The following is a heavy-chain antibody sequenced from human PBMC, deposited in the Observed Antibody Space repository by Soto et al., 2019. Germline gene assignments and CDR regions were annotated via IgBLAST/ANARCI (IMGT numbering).Heavy chain of an antibody. CDR2: IWYDGSNK. CDR1: GVTFSSYG. V-gene: IGHV3-33*01. D-gene: IGHD6-19*01. Sequence: QVQLVESGGGVVQPGRSLRLSCAASGVTFSSYGMHWGRQAPGKGLEWVAVIWYDGSNKYYADSVKGRFTISRDNYKNTLYLQMNSLRAEDTAVYYCARDRKWLGAFDIWGQGTMVTVSS. CDR3: ARDRKWLGAFDI. J-gene: IGHJ3*02.